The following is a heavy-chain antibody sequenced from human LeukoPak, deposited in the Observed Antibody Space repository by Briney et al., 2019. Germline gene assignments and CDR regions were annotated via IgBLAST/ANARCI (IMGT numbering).Heavy chain of an antibody. Sequence: GGSLKISCEGSGYSFSNYWIGWVRQMPGKGLEWMGIIYPGDYETRYSPSFQGLVTISVDKSISTAYLQWSSLKASDTAMYYCAIPPGYCGNDCSFDHWGQGTLVTVPS. CDR3: AIPPGYCGNDCSFDH. CDR1: GYSFSNYW. J-gene: IGHJ4*02. V-gene: IGHV5-51*01. CDR2: IYPGDYET. D-gene: IGHD2-21*02.